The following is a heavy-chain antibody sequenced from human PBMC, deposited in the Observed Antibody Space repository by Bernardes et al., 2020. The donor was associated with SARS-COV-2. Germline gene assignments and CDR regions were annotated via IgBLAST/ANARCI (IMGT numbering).Heavy chain of an antibody. CDR1: GFTFSSYA. CDR2: ISYDGSNK. CDR3: ARDPHTIAVAGSFDY. D-gene: IGHD6-19*01. J-gene: IGHJ4*02. V-gene: IGHV3-30*04. Sequence: SLRLSCAASGFTFSSYAMHWVRQAPGKGLEWVAVISYDGSNKYYADSVKGRFTISRDNSKNTLYLQMNSLRAEDTAVYYCARDPHTIAVAGSFDYWGQGTLVTVSS.